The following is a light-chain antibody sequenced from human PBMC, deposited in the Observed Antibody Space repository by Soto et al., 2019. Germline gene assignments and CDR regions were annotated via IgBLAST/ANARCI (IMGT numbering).Light chain of an antibody. Sequence: DIQMTQSPPSLSASVGDRVTITCQASQDIRKYLNWYQQKSGKAPKLLIYDASNLETGVPSRFSGSGSGTDFTFTINNLQPEDFATYYCQQYDNLPLTFGGGTKVEIK. J-gene: IGKJ4*01. CDR1: QDIRKY. CDR3: QQYDNLPLT. V-gene: IGKV1-33*01. CDR2: DAS.